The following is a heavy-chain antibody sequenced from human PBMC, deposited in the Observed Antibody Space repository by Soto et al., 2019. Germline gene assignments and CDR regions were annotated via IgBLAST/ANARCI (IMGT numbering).Heavy chain of an antibody. CDR2: ISSSSSYT. J-gene: IGHJ5*02. Sequence: PGGSLRLSCAASGFTFSDYYMSWIRQAPGKGLEWVSYISSSSSYTNYADSVKGRFTISRDNAKNSLYLQMNSLRAEDTAVYYCARVPVGATTGWFDPWGQGTLVTVSS. CDR1: GFTFSDYY. V-gene: IGHV3-11*06. D-gene: IGHD1-26*01. CDR3: ARVPVGATTGWFDP.